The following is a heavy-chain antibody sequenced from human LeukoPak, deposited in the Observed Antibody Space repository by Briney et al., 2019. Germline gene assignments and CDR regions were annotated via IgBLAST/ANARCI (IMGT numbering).Heavy chain of an antibody. V-gene: IGHV3-30-3*01. D-gene: IGHD3-3*01. CDR3: AREGGFLEWLLFYFDY. CDR2: ISYDGSNK. Sequence: PGGSLRLSCAASGFTFSSYAMHWVRQAPGKGLEWVAVISYDGSNKYYADSVKGRFTISRDNSKNTLYLQMNSLRAEDTAVYYCAREGGFLEWLLFYFDYWGQGTLVTVSS. CDR1: GFTFSSYA. J-gene: IGHJ4*02.